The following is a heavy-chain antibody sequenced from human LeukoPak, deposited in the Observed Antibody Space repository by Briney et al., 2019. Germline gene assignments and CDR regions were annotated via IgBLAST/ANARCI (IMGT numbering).Heavy chain of an antibody. CDR2: INPNSGGT. CDR1: GYTFTGYY. Sequence: GASVKVSCKASGYTFTGYYMHWVRQAPGQGLEWMGWINPNSGGTNYAQKFQGRVTMTRDTSISTAYMELSRLRSDDTAVYYCARERGYSGYDDAFDIWGQGTMVTVSS. V-gene: IGHV1-2*02. J-gene: IGHJ3*02. D-gene: IGHD5-12*01. CDR3: ARERGYSGYDDAFDI.